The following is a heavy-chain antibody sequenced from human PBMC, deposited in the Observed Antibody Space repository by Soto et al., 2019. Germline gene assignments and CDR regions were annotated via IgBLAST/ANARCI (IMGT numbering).Heavy chain of an antibody. CDR1: GFTFSSYG. CDR2: IWYDGNNR. V-gene: IGHV3-33*01. CDR3: ASLRYSGSYYADY. D-gene: IGHD1-26*01. J-gene: IGHJ4*02. Sequence: GGSLRLSCAASGFTFSSYGMHWVRQAPGKGLEWVAVIWYDGNNRYYADSVKGRFTISRDNSKNTLYLQMNSLRAEDTAVYYCASLRYSGSYYADYWGQGTLVTVSS.